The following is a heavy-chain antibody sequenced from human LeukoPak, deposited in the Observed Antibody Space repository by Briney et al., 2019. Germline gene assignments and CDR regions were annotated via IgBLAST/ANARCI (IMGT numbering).Heavy chain of an antibody. CDR2: IYSGGST. V-gene: IGHV3-53*01. CDR1: GLTVSSNY. Sequence: GGSLRLSCAASGLTVSSNYMSWVRQAPGKGLEWVSVIYSGGSTYYADSVKGRFTISRDNSKNTLYLQMNSLRAEDTAVYYCAREGGPYRPLDYSGQGTLVTVAS. J-gene: IGHJ4*02. CDR3: AREGGPYRPLDY.